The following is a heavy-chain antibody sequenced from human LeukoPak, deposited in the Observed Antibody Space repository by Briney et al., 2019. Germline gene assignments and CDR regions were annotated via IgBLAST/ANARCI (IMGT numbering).Heavy chain of an antibody. Sequence: GESLKISCKGSGYSFTSYWIGWVRQMPGKGLEWMGIIYPGDSDTRYSPSFQGQDTISADKSISTAYLQWSSLKASDTAMYYCARRRDFWSGYYPRPNYYFDYWGQGTLVTVSS. V-gene: IGHV5-51*01. J-gene: IGHJ4*02. CDR2: IYPGDSDT. CDR1: GYSFTSYW. D-gene: IGHD3-3*01. CDR3: ARRRDFWSGYYPRPNYYFDY.